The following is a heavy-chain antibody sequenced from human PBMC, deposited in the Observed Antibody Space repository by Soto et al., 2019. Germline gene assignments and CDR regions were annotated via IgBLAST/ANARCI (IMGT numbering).Heavy chain of an antibody. CDR3: MGQGRGGSCFRHSPY. V-gene: IGHV3-49*04. Sequence: PGGSLRLSCTASGFTFGGFSFADYAVSWVRQAPGKGLEWIGFMRSKGYGGTTEYAASVKGRFIISRDDSKTIAYLQMNSLKLEDTAVYYCMGQGRGGSCFRHSPYRGQGTLATVCS. D-gene: IGHD2-15*01. CDR2: MRSKGYGGTT. CDR1: GFTFGGFSFADYA. J-gene: IGHJ4*02.